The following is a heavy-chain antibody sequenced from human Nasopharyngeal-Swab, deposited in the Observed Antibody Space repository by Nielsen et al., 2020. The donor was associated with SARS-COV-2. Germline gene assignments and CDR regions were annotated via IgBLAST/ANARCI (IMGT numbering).Heavy chain of an antibody. V-gene: IGHV1-46*01. J-gene: IGHJ3*02. Sequence: ASVKVSCKASGYTFTSYYMHWVRQAPGQGLEWMGIINPSGGGTSYAQKFQGRVTMTRDTSTSTVYMELSSLRSEDTAVYYCARDPIAARPGDDAFDIWGQGTMVTVSS. CDR2: INPSGGGT. CDR3: ARDPIAARPGDDAFDI. D-gene: IGHD6-6*01. CDR1: GYTFTSYY.